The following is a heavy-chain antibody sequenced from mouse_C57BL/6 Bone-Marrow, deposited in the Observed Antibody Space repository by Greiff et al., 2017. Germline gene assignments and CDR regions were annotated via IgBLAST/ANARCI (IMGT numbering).Heavy chain of an antibody. CDR2: INPYNGGT. Sequence: EVKLMESGPVLVKPGASVKMSCKASGYTFTDYYMNWVKQSPGKSLEWIGVINPYNGGTSYNQTFKGKATFTVDKSSSTAYMVLNSLTSEDSAVYYCARSFITTKWYFDVWGTGTTVTVSS. CDR3: ARSFITTKWYFDV. J-gene: IGHJ1*03. V-gene: IGHV1-19*01. D-gene: IGHD1-1*01. CDR1: GYTFTDYY.